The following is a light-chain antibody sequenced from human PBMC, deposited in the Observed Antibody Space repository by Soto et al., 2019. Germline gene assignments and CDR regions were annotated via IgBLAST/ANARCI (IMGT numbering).Light chain of an antibody. CDR3: QQLNSYPLT. CDR1: QGISSY. J-gene: IGKJ4*01. CDR2: AAS. V-gene: IGKV1-9*01. Sequence: IQLTQSPSSLSASVGDRVTITCRASQGISSYLDWYQQKPGKAPKLLIYAASTLQSGVPSRFSGSGSGTDFTLTISSLQPEDCATYYCQQLNSYPLTFGGGTKVDIK.